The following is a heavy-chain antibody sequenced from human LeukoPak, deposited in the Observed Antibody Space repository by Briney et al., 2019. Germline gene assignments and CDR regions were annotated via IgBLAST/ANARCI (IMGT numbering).Heavy chain of an antibody. D-gene: IGHD1-1*01. J-gene: IGHJ4*02. V-gene: IGHV1-2*02. CDR1: GYTFTDYY. CDR3: ARDFAGTTVAFDY. CDR2: INPNSGGT. Sequence: ASVKVSCXASGYTFTDYYMHWVRQARGQGLEWMAWINPNSGGTNYAQKFQGRVTMTRDTSISTAYMELSRLRSDDTAVYYCARDFAGTTVAFDYWGQGTLVTVSS.